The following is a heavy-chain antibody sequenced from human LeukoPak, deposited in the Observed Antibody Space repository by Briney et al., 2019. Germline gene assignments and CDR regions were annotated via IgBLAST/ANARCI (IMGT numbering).Heavy chain of an antibody. V-gene: IGHV4-59*01. CDR2: IYHDGST. J-gene: IGHJ4*02. CDR1: GGSISNYY. CDR3: ARGRSSGWFDFDY. Sequence: SETLSLTCTVSGGSISNYYWSWFRQPPGKGLEWIGYIYHDGSTNYNPSLKSRVTISVDTSKDQFSLKLTSVTAADTAVYYCARGRSSGWFDFDYWGQGTLVTVSS. D-gene: IGHD6-19*01.